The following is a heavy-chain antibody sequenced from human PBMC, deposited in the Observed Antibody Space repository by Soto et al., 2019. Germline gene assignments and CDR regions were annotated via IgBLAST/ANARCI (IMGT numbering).Heavy chain of an antibody. J-gene: IGHJ4*02. CDR2: IIPIFGTA. Sequence: SVKVSCKASGGTFSSYAISWVRQAPGQGLEWMGGIIPIFGTANYAQKFQGRVTITADESTSTAYMELSSLRSEDTAVYYCASTLPSGYYFQFDYCGQGTLLTISS. CDR1: GGTFSSYA. D-gene: IGHD3-22*01. V-gene: IGHV1-69*13. CDR3: ASTLPSGYYFQFDY.